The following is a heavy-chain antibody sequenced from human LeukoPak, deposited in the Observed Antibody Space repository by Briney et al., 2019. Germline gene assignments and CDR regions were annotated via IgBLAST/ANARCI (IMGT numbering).Heavy chain of an antibody. Sequence: SETLSLTCTVSNYSISSGYYWGWIRQSPGKGLEWIGSIYHGGSTYYNPSLRSRVTISVDKSKNQFSLNMRSVTAADTAVYYCARDRWGYSSGWSGNWFDPWGQGTLVTVSS. CDR1: NYSISSGYY. J-gene: IGHJ5*02. D-gene: IGHD6-19*01. CDR3: ARDRWGYSSGWSGNWFDP. V-gene: IGHV4-38-2*02. CDR2: IYHGGST.